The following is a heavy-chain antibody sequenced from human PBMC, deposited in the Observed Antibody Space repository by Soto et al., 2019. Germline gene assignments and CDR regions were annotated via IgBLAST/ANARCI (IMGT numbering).Heavy chain of an antibody. V-gene: IGHV4-39*01. CDR2: IYYSGST. Sequence: QLQLQESGPGLVKPSETLSLTCTVSGGSISSRSYYWGWIRQPPGKGLEWIGRIYYSGSTYYNPSLQGRVTISVDTSMNQFALKLSSVPAADTAVYYCATHTPAISISDHWGQGTLVTVSS. D-gene: IGHD2-15*01. J-gene: IGHJ4*02. CDR1: GGSISSRSYY. CDR3: ATHTPAISISDH.